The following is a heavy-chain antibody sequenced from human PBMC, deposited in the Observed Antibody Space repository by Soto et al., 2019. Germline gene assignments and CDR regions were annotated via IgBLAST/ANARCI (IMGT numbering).Heavy chain of an antibody. CDR1: GFTVSSNY. D-gene: IGHD3-3*01. J-gene: IGHJ6*02. CDR3: ARAYYDYWSGYLTSFYGMDV. V-gene: IGHV3-53*01. CDR2: IYSGGST. Sequence: EGSLRLSCAASGFTVSSNYMSWVRQAPGKGLEWVSVIYSGGSTYYADSVKGRFTISRDNSKNTLYLQMNSLRAEDTAVYYCARAYYDYWSGYLTSFYGMDVWGQGTTVTVSS.